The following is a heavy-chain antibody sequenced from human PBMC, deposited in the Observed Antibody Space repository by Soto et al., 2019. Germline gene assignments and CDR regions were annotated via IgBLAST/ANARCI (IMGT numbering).Heavy chain of an antibody. V-gene: IGHV1-18*01. J-gene: IGHJ3*02. D-gene: IGHD2-21*02. CDR1: GGTFSSYG. CDR3: ARGGGGDPNYAFDI. CDR2: ISAYNGNT. Sequence: ASVKVSCKASGGTFSSYGISWVRQAPGQGLEWMGWISAYNGNTNYAQKLQGRVTMTTDTSTSTAYMELRSLRSDDTAVYYCARGGGGDPNYAFDIWGQGTMVTVSS.